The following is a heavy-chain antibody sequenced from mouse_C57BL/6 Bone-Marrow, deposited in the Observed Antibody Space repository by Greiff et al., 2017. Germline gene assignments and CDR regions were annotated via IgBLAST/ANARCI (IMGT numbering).Heavy chain of an antibody. D-gene: IGHD3-2*02. V-gene: IGHV1-76*01. Sequence: QVQLKESGAELVRPGASVKLSCKASGYTFTDYYINWVKQRPGQGLEWIARIYPGSGNTYYNEKFKGKATLTAEKSSSTAYMQLSSLPSEDSAVYCCTGGGQGSDRDYWGQGTSVTVSS. CDR2: IYPGSGNT. CDR3: TGGGQGSDRDY. J-gene: IGHJ4*01. CDR1: GYTFTDYY.